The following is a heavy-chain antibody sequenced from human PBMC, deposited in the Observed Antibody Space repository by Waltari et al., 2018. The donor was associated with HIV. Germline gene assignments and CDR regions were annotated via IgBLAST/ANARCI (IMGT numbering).Heavy chain of an antibody. D-gene: IGHD5-18*01. CDR3: ARGYSYGPYYFDY. CDR1: GGSISGGIYS. CDR2: IYTSGST. Sequence: QVQLQESGPGLVKPSQTLSLTCTVPGGSISGGIYSWSWIRQPAGKGLEWIGRIYTSGSTNYNPSLKSRVTISVDTSKNQFSLKLSSVTAADTAVYYCARGYSYGPYYFDYWGQGTLVTVSS. J-gene: IGHJ4*02. V-gene: IGHV4-61*02.